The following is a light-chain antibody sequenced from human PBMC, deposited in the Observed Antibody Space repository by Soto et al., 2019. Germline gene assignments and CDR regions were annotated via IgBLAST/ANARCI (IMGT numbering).Light chain of an antibody. CDR3: QQYNNWPYT. V-gene: IGKV3-15*01. Sequence: EIVMTQSPATLSVSPGERATLSCRASQSVSSNLAWYQQKPVQAPRLLIYGASTRATGIPARFSGSGSGTEFTLTISSLHSEDFAVYYCQQYNNWPYTFGQGTKLEIK. CDR2: GAS. CDR1: QSVSSN. J-gene: IGKJ2*01.